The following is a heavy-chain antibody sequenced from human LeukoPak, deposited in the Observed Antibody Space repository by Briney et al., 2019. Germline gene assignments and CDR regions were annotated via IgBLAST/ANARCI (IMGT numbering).Heavy chain of an antibody. CDR1: GFNFGIYG. Sequence: GGSLRLSCTASGFNFGIYGMHWVRQAPGKGLEWVAVMWDDGTNEYYVESVKGRFTISRDNGKRTLYLQMNSLRAEDTAVYYCARKGLPDYWGQGTMVTVSS. V-gene: IGHV3-33*01. CDR3: ARKGLPDY. J-gene: IGHJ4*02. D-gene: IGHD2-21*02. CDR2: MWDDGTNE.